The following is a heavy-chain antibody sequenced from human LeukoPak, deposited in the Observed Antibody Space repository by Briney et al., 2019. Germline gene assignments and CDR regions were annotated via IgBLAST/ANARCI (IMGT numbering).Heavy chain of an antibody. Sequence: SGTLSLTCAVYGGSFSGYYWSWIRQPPGKGLEWIGEINHSGSTNYNPSLKSRVTISVDTSKNQFSLKLSSVTAADTAVYYCARGNYYGSGSYFGYWGQGTLVTVSS. CDR2: INHSGST. V-gene: IGHV4-34*01. J-gene: IGHJ4*02. CDR3: ARGNYYGSGSYFGY. D-gene: IGHD3-10*01. CDR1: GGSFSGYY.